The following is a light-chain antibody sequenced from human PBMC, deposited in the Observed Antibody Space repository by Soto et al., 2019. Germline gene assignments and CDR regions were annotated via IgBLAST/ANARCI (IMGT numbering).Light chain of an antibody. V-gene: IGKV3-15*01. Sequence: EIVMTQSPATLSVSPGERATLSCRASQSVSSNLAWYQQKPGRAPSLLIYGASTRATGTPARFSGSGSGTEFTLTISSLQSEDFAVYYCQQYIRWPLTFGRGTKADIK. CDR1: QSVSSN. CDR3: QQYIRWPLT. CDR2: GAS. J-gene: IGKJ4*01.